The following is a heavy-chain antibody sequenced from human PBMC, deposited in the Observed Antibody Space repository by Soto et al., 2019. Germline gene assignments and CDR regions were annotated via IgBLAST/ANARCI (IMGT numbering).Heavy chain of an antibody. V-gene: IGHV3-15*07. CDR3: PADRAEMPTITIPN. Sequence: GWSLRLSCSASYFTFSDAWMNWVRHTPFKLLECFCRIRSNTDVGTTDYAAPVKGRFSISRDDSENTLYLEMNSLKTEDTGVYYCPADRAEMPTITIPNWGQGSLVTVSS. CDR2: IRSNTDVGTT. J-gene: IGHJ4*02. D-gene: IGHD3-3*01. CDR1: YFTFSDAW.